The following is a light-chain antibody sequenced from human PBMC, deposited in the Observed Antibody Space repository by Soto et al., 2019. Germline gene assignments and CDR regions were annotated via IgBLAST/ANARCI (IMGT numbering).Light chain of an antibody. V-gene: IGKV1-5*01. CDR3: QQYETFSGT. J-gene: IGKJ1*01. CDR2: EAS. Sequence: DIQRTQSPSTLSASVGDSVTITWRASQNIRNWLAWYKQKPGKAPNPLIYEASSLQRGVPSRFSGSGSGTKFTLTIASLKPDDFATYYCQQYETFSGTFGPGTKVDIK. CDR1: QNIRNW.